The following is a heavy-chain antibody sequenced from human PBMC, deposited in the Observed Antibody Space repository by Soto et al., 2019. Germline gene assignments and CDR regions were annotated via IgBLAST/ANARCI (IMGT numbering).Heavy chain of an antibody. CDR2: ISSSSSYI. CDR1: GFTFSSYS. CDR3: ARDPPASPVVPAAIFDY. V-gene: IGHV3-21*01. D-gene: IGHD2-2*01. Sequence: GGSLRLSCAASGFTFSSYSMNWVRQAPGKGLEWVSSISSSSSYIYYADSVKGRFTISRDNAKNSLYLQMNSLRAEDTAVYYCARDPPASPVVPAAIFDYWGQGTLVTVSS. J-gene: IGHJ4*02.